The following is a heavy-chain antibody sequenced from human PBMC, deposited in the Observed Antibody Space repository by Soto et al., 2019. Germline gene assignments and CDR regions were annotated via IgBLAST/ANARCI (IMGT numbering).Heavy chain of an antibody. D-gene: IGHD6-13*01. CDR3: AREGSSSYRYYYMDV. CDR1: GGSFSGYY. V-gene: IGHV4-34*01. Sequence: SETLSLTCAVYGGSFSGYYWSWIRQPPGKGLEWIGEINHSGSTNYNPSLKSRVTISVDTSKNQFSLKLSSVTAADTAVYYCAREGSSSYRYYYMDVWGKGTTVTVSS. J-gene: IGHJ6*03. CDR2: INHSGST.